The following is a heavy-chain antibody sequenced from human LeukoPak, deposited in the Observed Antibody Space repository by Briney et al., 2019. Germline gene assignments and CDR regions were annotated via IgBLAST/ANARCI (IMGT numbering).Heavy chain of an antibody. CDR1: GFTFSSYW. J-gene: IGHJ4*02. V-gene: IGHV3-74*01. Sequence: GGSLRLSCAASGFTFSSYWMHWVGHAPGKGLVWVARINGDGISTTYADSVKGRFTISRDNARNTVYLQMISLRGEDTAVYYCARDGWVDYWGQGTLVTVSS. D-gene: IGHD1-26*01. CDR3: ARDGWVDY. CDR2: INGDGIST.